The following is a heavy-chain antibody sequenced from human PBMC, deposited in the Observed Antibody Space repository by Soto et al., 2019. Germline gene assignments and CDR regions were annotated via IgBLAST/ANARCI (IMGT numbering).Heavy chain of an antibody. V-gene: IGHV1-18*01. J-gene: IGHJ4*02. D-gene: IGHD1-1*01. Sequence: QVHLVQSGAEVKKPGASVKVSCKASGYTFTSYGITWVRQAPGQGLEWMGWISAHNGYTDYAQQLQGRVIVTRDTSTSTAYMELRSLRSDDTAVYYCARGRYGDYWGQGALVTVSS. CDR1: GYTFTSYG. CDR2: ISAHNGYT. CDR3: ARGRYGDY.